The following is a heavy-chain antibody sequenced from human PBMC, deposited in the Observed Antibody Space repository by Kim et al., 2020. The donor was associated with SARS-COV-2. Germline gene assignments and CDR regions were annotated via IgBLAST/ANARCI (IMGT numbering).Heavy chain of an antibody. CDR2: IIPIFGTA. CDR1: GGTFSSYA. D-gene: IGHD3-22*01. J-gene: IGHJ6*02. V-gene: IGHV1-69*13. Sequence: SVKVSCKASGGTFSSYAISWVRQAPGQGLEWMGGIIPIFGTANYAQKFQGRVTITADESTSTAYMELSSLRSEDTAVYYCARGYYDSSGYGYYYYGMDVWGQGTTVTVSS. CDR3: ARGYYDSSGYGYYYYGMDV.